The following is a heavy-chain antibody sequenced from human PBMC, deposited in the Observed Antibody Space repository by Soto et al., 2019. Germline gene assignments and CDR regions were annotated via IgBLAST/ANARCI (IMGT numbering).Heavy chain of an antibody. CDR2: IYPGDSDT. V-gene: IGHV5-51*01. J-gene: IGHJ5*02. CDR1: GYTFTSHS. CDR3: VRVRLVGDTSLSNAWFDP. Sequence: PXAAPKMSCQGSGYTFTSHSIGWVCQMPGKGLEWMGIIYPGDSDTRYSPSFQGQVIISADKSITTAYLQWSSLKASDTSMYYCVRVRLVGDTSLSNAWFDPWGQGTLVTASS. D-gene: IGHD1-26*01.